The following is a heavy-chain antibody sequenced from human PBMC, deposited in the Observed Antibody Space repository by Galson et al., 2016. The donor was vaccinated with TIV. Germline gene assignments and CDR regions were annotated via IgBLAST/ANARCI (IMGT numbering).Heavy chain of an antibody. D-gene: IGHD2-21*02. Sequence: SVKVSCKASGYTFSIYAMHWVRQAPGRSLEWMGWINAGNGNTKYSQKFQGRVTITRDTSASTAYMELSSLRSEDTAVYYCARPPSCGGDCYKYDCWGQGTLVTVSS. CDR1: GYTFSIYA. CDR3: ARPPSCGGDCYKYDC. CDR2: INAGNGNT. J-gene: IGHJ4*02. V-gene: IGHV1-3*01.